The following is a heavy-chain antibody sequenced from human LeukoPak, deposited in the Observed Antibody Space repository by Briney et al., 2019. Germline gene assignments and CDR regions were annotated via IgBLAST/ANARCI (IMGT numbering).Heavy chain of an antibody. CDR3: ARDRSSSGWYYYYYMDV. V-gene: IGHV4-39*07. D-gene: IGHD6-19*01. J-gene: IGHJ6*03. Sequence: SETLSLTCTVSGGSISSSSYYWGWIRQPPGKGLEWIGSIYYSGSTYYNPSLKSRVTISVDTSKSQFSLKLSSVTAADTAVYYCARDRSSSGWYYYYYMDVWGKGTTVTVSS. CDR1: GGSISSSSYY. CDR2: IYYSGST.